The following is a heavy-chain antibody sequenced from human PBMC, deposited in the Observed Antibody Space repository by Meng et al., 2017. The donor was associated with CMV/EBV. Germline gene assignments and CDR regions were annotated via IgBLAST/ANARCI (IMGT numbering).Heavy chain of an antibody. CDR3: AKDWGRYSGHGDAFDI. Sequence: PGGSLRLSCAASGFTFSSYGMGWVRQAPGKGLEWAAFTRYDASKKYYVDSVKGRFTISRDNSKNTLYLQMNSLRAEDTAVYHCAKDWGRYSGHGDAFDIWGQGTMVTVSS. J-gene: IGHJ3*02. CDR2: TRYDASKK. D-gene: IGHD5-12*01. CDR1: GFTFSSYG. V-gene: IGHV3-30*02.